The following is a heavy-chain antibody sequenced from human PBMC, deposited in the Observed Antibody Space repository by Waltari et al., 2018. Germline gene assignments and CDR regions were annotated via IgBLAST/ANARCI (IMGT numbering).Heavy chain of an antibody. Sequence: QVQLQQWGAGLLKPSETLSLTCAVYGGSFSGYYWSWIRQPPGKGLEWFGEINQSGSTNYNPSVKSRVTISVDTSKNQLSLKLSSVTAAYTAVYYCACEVEQQLPYNWFDPWGQGTLVTVSS. J-gene: IGHJ5*02. V-gene: IGHV4-34*01. CDR3: ACEVEQQLPYNWFDP. D-gene: IGHD6-13*01. CDR1: GGSFSGYY. CDR2: INQSGST.